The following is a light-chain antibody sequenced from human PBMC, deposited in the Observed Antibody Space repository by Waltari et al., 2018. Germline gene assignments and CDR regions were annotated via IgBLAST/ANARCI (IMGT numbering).Light chain of an antibody. Sequence: DIVMTQSPLSLPVTPGEPASISCMSSQRLLHSNGYNYLDWYLQKPGQSPQLLIYLGSNRGCGGRDSFSGSGSGTDFTLKISRVEAEDVGVYYCMKALQTPITFGQGTRMEIK. CDR3: MKALQTPIT. CDR2: LGS. V-gene: IGKV2-28*01. J-gene: IGKJ5*01. CDR1: QRLLHSNGYNY.